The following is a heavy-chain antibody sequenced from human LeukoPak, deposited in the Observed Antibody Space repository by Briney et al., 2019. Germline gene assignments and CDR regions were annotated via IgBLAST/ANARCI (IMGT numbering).Heavy chain of an antibody. V-gene: IGHV4-59*01. CDR1: GDSINNYY. D-gene: IGHD3-16*01. CDR3: ARDSRGGGPDFDY. CDR2: IHYSGTT. Sequence: SETLSLTCTVSGDSINNYYWAWIRQPPGKGLEWVGYIHYSGTTYYNPSLKSRVSISVDSSRTQFSLKPSSMTAADTAVYYCARDSRGGGPDFDYWGQRTLVTVSS. J-gene: IGHJ4*02.